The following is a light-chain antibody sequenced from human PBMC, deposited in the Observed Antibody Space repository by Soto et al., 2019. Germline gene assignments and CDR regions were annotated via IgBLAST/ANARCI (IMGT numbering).Light chain of an antibody. CDR1: QSVSSNF. V-gene: IGKV3-20*01. CDR3: RQDVSSPFT. CDR2: RAS. J-gene: IGKJ3*01. Sequence: EIVLTQSPGTLSLSPGERATFSCRASQSVSSNFVAWFQQKPGQVPRLLIYRASNRATGIPDRLSGSRSGTEFTLTINRLEPEDFGVYCCRQDVSSPFTFGPGTKVDI.